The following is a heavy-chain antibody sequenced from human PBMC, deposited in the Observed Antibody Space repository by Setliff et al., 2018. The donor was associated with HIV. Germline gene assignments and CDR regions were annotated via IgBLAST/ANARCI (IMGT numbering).Heavy chain of an antibody. CDR3: ARRSAMIIMALDAFDI. V-gene: IGHV4-31*03. Sequence: SETLSLTCTVSGGSISSGGYYWSWIRQHPGKGLEWIGYIYYSGRTYHNPSLKSRVTISVDTSKNQFSLELSSVTAADTAVYYCARRSAMIIMALDAFDIWGQGTMVTVSS. J-gene: IGHJ3*02. D-gene: IGHD3-22*01. CDR2: IYYSGRT. CDR1: GGSISSGGYY.